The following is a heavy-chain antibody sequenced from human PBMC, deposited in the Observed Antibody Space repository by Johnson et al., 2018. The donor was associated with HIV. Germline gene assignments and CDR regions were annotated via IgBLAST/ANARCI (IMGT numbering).Heavy chain of an antibody. V-gene: IGHV3-30*01. CDR3: AKGTAMDM. CDR1: GFTFKNSV. CDR2: MSYDGSFQ. Sequence: QVQLVESGGGVVQPGRSLRLSCVASGFTFKNSVMHWVRQAPGKGLEWVAVMSYDGSFQDYADSVRGRFTISRDNSRSTLFLEMNSLRTEDTAVYYCAKGTAMDMWGQGTMVTVSS. D-gene: IGHD5-18*01. J-gene: IGHJ3*01.